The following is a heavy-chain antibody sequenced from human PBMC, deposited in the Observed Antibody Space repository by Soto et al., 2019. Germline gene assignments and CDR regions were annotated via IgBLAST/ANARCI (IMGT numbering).Heavy chain of an antibody. CDR3: ARGGRYCSSTSCYSPYGMDV. V-gene: IGHV3-21*01. CDR1: GSTFRSFT. Sequence: GGSLRLSCAASGSTFRSFTMNWVRQAPGKGLEWVSTISSSSSYTNYADSVKGRFTISRDNAKNSLYLQMNSLRAEDTAVYYCARGGRYCSSTSCYSPYGMDVWGQGTTVTVSS. CDR2: ISSSSSYT. J-gene: IGHJ6*02. D-gene: IGHD2-2*01.